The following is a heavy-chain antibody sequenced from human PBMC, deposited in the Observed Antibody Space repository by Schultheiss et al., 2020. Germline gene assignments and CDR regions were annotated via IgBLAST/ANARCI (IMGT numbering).Heavy chain of an antibody. CDR1: GFTFTSSA. CDR2: IVVGSGNT. V-gene: IGHV1-58*01. CDR3: AQGYYDSSGKSIIDY. J-gene: IGHJ4*02. D-gene: IGHD3-22*01. Sequence: SVKVSGKASGFTFTSSAVQWVRQARGQRLEWIGWIVVGSGNTNYAQKFQERVTITRDMSTSTAYMELSSLRSEDTAVYYCAQGYYDSSGKSIIDYWGQGTLVTVSS.